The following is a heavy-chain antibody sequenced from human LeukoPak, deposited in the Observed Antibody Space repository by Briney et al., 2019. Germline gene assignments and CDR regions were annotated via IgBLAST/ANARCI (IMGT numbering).Heavy chain of an antibody. CDR3: AKDRLYDSGGYYGYYFDY. V-gene: IGHV3-23*01. CDR1: GFTFSSYA. D-gene: IGHD3-22*01. Sequence: GGSLRLSCAASGFTFSSYAMSWVRQAPGKGLEWVSAISGSGGSTYYADSVKGRFTISRDNSKNTLYVQMNSLRAEDTALYYCAKDRLYDSGGYYGYYFDYWGQGTLVTVSS. CDR2: ISGSGGST. J-gene: IGHJ4*02.